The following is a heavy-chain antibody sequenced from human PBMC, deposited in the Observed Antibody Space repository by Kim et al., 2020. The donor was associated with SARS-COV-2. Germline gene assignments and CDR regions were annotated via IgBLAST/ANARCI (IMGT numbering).Heavy chain of an antibody. CDR3: ARDHSYLRLDY. CDR2: IKEDGSKK. D-gene: IGHD1-26*01. CDR1: GFTFSTSW. Sequence: GGSLRLSCVASGFTFSTSWMTWVRQAPGKGPEWVANIKEDGSKKNYAESVKGRFTISRDNDKNSLHLQMNSLTAEDTAVYYCARDHSYLRLDYWGQGTL. J-gene: IGHJ4*02. V-gene: IGHV3-7*01.